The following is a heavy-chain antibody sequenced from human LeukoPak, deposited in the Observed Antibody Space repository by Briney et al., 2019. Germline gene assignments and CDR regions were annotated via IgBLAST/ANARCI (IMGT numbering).Heavy chain of an antibody. D-gene: IGHD6-13*01. V-gene: IGHV4-34*01. CDR2: INHSGST. J-gene: IGHJ4*02. Sequence: SETLSLTCAVYGGSFSGYYWSWIRQPPGKGLEWIGEINHSGSTNYNPSLKSRVTISVDTSKNQFSLKLSSVTAADTAVYYCARGEFGYGSSWYPNIHFDYWGQGTLVTVSS. CDR1: GGSFSGYY. CDR3: ARGEFGYGSSWYPNIHFDY.